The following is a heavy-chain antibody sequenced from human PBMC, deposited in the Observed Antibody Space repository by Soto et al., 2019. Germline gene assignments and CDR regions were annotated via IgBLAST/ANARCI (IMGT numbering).Heavy chain of an antibody. CDR1: GGSISSYY. D-gene: IGHD3-3*01. V-gene: IGHV4-59*01. Sequence: SETLSLTCTVSGGSISSYYWSWIRQPPGKGLEWIGYIYYSGSTNYNPSLKSRVTISVDTSKNQFSLKLSSVTAADTAVYYCARAGDFWSALSRAFAIWGQGTMVTVS. CDR3: ARAGDFWSALSRAFAI. J-gene: IGHJ3*02. CDR2: IYYSGST.